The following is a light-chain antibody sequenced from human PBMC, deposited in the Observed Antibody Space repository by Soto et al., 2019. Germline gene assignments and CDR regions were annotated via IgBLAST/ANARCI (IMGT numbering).Light chain of an antibody. Sequence: EIVLTQSPGPLSLSPGERATLSCRASQSVSNNYLAWYQQKPGQAPRLLIYGASNGATGIPDRFSGSGSGTDFTLTISRLEPEDFAVYYCQQYGSSGTFGQGTKVEIK. CDR1: QSVSNNY. CDR3: QQYGSSGT. CDR2: GAS. J-gene: IGKJ1*01. V-gene: IGKV3-20*01.